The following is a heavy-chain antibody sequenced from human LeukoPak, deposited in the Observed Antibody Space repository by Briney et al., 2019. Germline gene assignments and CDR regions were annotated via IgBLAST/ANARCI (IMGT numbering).Heavy chain of an antibody. J-gene: IGHJ5*02. CDR1: GFTFSSYA. CDR2: ISGGGGST. V-gene: IGHV3-23*01. D-gene: IGHD3-10*01. Sequence: GGSLRLSCAASGFTFSSYAMSWVRQAPGKGLEWVSAISGGGGSTYYADSVKGRFTISRDNSKNTLYLQMNSLRAEDTAFYYCARPLLYYYGSETYFWFDLWGQGTLVTVSS. CDR3: ARPLLYYYGSETYFWFDL.